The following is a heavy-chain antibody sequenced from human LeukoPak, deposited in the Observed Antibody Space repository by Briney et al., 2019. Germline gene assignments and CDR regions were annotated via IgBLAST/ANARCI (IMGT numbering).Heavy chain of an antibody. CDR3: ARDPAPNYDSSGYYYAPLF. J-gene: IGHJ4*02. CDR1: GYTFTSYY. D-gene: IGHD3-22*01. V-gene: IGHV1-46*01. Sequence: GASVKVSCKASGYTFTSYYMHWVRQAPGQGLEWMGIINPSGGSTSYAQKFQGRVTMTRDTSTSTVYMELSSLRSEDTAVYYCARDPAPNYDSSGYYYAPLFWGQGTLVTVSS. CDR2: INPSGGST.